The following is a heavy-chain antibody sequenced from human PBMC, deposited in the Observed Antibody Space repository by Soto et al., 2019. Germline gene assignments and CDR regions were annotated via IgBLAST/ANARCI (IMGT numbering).Heavy chain of an antibody. CDR3: ARDGRYCSSTSCYRYYYYYGMDV. J-gene: IGHJ6*02. CDR1: GGSISSAGYY. V-gene: IGHV4-31*03. CDR2: IYYSGST. D-gene: IGHD2-2*01. Sequence: SETLSLTCTVSGGSISSAGYYWRWIRQHPGKGLEWIGYIYYSGSTYYNPSLKSRVTISVDTSKNQFSLKLSSVTAADTAVYYCARDGRYCSSTSCYRYYYYYGMDVWGQGTTVTVSS.